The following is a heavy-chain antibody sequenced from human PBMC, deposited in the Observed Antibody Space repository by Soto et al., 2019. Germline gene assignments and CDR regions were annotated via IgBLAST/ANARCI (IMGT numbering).Heavy chain of an antibody. D-gene: IGHD1-1*01. V-gene: IGHV1-8*01. CDR1: GYTFSDHD. CDR2: MNPNSGDT. J-gene: IGHJ4*02. CDR3: ARVGGNWNDDWFDY. Sequence: QVQLVQSGADVKKPGASVKVSCKASGYTFSDHDINWVRQASGQGPEWLGWMNPNSGDTGYAQNFQGRVTMTRDTSKRTAYMELSSLRSEDTAVYYCARVGGNWNDDWFDYWGQGTVVNVSP.